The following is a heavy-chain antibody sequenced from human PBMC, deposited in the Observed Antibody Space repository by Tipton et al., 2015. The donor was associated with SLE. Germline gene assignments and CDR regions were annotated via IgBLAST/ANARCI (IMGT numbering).Heavy chain of an antibody. J-gene: IGHJ4*02. CDR3: TRDRY. Sequence: GSLRLSCAASGFTFSSYAMSWVRQAPGKGLEWVSVIYSGGSSTYYADSVKGRFTISRDSSKNTLYLQMNSLRAEDTAEYYCTRDRYWGQGTLVTVSS. V-gene: IGHV3-23*03. CDR2: IYSGGSST. CDR1: GFTFSSYA.